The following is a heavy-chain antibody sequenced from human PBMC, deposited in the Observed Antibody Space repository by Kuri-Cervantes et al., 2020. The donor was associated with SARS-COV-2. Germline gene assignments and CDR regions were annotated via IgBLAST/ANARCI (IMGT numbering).Heavy chain of an antibody. V-gene: IGHV1-46*01. Sequence: ASVKVSCKASGYTFTNYFMHWVRQAPGQGLEWMGIIDPSGGSTNYAQNFQGRVTMTRDTSTSTVYMELSSLRSDDTAVYYCARDRDDAFDIWGQGTMVTVSS. J-gene: IGHJ3*02. CDR3: ARDRDDAFDI. CDR1: GYTFTNYF. CDR2: IDPSGGST.